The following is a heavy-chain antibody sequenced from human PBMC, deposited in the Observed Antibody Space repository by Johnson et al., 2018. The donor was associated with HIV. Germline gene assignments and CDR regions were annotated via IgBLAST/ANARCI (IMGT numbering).Heavy chain of an antibody. CDR2: IKSKTEGGTT. J-gene: IGHJ3*02. CDR3: TTERNCNSVHDVDACDI. D-gene: IGHD4-23*01. CDR1: GFTFSNAW. Sequence: VQLVESGGGLIKPGGSLRLSCAASGFTFSNAWMSWVRQGPGQGLEWVGRIKSKTEGGTTDYAAPVKGRFTMSRDDSKTTLYLQMNSLKTEDTAVYYCTTERNCNSVHDVDACDIWGQGTMVTVSS. V-gene: IGHV3-15*01.